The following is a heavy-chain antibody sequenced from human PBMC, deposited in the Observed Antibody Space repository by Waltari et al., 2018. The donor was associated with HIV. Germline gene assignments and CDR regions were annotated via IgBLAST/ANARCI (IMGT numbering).Heavy chain of an antibody. CDR2: ISTMSSNI. CDR1: GFTFSSYS. V-gene: IGHV3-48*01. J-gene: IGHJ4*02. D-gene: IGHD1-26*01. CDR3: ARLGLGATLDFDY. Sequence: EVQLVESGGGLVQPGGSLRLSCAASGFTFSSYSLNWVRQAPGWGGEWVSYISTMSSNIYYADSVNGRFTISGDNAKNSLYLQMNSLSAEDTAVYYCARLGLGATLDFDYWGQGTLVTVSS.